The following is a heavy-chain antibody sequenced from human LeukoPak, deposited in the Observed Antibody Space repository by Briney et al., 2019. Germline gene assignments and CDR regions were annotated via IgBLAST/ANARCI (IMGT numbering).Heavy chain of an antibody. CDR3: ARYDFWSGYYPSYYFDY. Sequence: GASVKVSCKASGNTFTSYGISWVRQAPGQGLEWMGWISAYNGNTNHAQKLQGRVTMTTDTSTSTAYMELRSLRSDDTAVYYCARYDFWSGYYPSYYFDYWGQGTLVTVSS. V-gene: IGHV1-18*01. J-gene: IGHJ4*02. D-gene: IGHD3/OR15-3a*01. CDR2: ISAYNGNT. CDR1: GNTFTSYG.